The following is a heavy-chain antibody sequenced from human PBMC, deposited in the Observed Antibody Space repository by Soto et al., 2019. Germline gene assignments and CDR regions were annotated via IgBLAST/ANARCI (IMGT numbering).Heavy chain of an antibody. CDR2: IYFDGITT. CDR1: GFTFNTHW. Sequence: EVQLVESGGGVVQPGGSLRLSCTASGFTFNTHWMHWVRQAPGKGLVWVSRIYFDGITTNYADSVKGRLTVSRDNAKNKVYLHVNTRGDENTVVYYCARGGAMGVDYWGQGALVTVSS. D-gene: IGHD1-26*01. J-gene: IGHJ4*02. CDR3: ARGGAMGVDY. V-gene: IGHV3-74*01.